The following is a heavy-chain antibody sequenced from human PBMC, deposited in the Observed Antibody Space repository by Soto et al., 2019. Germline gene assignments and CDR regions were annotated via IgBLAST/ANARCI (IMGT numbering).Heavy chain of an antibody. CDR2: IYYSGST. D-gene: IGHD2-2*01. J-gene: IGHJ4*02. CDR3: ARHRRVVPAAMLYFDY. CDR1: GGSISSYY. Sequence: QVQLQESGPGLVKPSETLSLTCTVSGGSISSYYWSWIRQPPGKGLEWIGYIYYSGSTNYNPSLKSRVTISVDTSKNQISLKLSSVTAADTAVYYCARHRRVVPAAMLYFDYWGQGTLVTVSS. V-gene: IGHV4-59*08.